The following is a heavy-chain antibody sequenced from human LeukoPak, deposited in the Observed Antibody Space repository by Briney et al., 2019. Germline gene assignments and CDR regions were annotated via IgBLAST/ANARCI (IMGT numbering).Heavy chain of an antibody. CDR3: AKEMGSSQPFDY. V-gene: IGHV3-23*01. CDR2: ISASGVNT. Sequence: GGSLRLSCAASGLTFGTYGLAWVRQAPGKGLEWVSAISASGVNTYYADSVKGRFSTSRDNSKNTLYLQMNSLRAEDTALYYCAKEMGSSQPFDYWGQGTLVTVSS. CDR1: GLTFGTYG. D-gene: IGHD3-10*01. J-gene: IGHJ4*02.